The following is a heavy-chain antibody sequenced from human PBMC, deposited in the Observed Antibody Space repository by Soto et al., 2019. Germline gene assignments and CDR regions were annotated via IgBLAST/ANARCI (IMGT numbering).Heavy chain of an antibody. CDR2: IKQDGNEK. CDR1: GFTFSDYW. D-gene: IGHD6-19*01. Sequence: GGSLRLSCAVSGFTFSDYWMSWVRQAPGKGLEWVANIKQDGNEKYYVDSVKGRFTISRDNAKNSLYLQMNSLRAEDTAVYYCARGLVSSGWYSPCDAFDIWCQGTIVTVSS. J-gene: IGHJ3*02. V-gene: IGHV3-7*01. CDR3: ARGLVSSGWYSPCDAFDI.